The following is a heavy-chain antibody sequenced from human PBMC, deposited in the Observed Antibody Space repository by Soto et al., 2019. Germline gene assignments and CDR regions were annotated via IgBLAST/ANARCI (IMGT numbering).Heavy chain of an antibody. V-gene: IGHV1-2*04. CDR2: INPNSGGT. CDR3: ARAQYYYDSSGYCYEAYYFDY. CDR1: GYTFTGYY. D-gene: IGHD3-22*01. Sequence: VKVSCEASGYTFTGYYMHWVRQAPGQGLEWMGWINPNSGGTNYAQKFQGWVTMTRDTSISTAYMELSRLRSDDTAVYYCARAQYYYDSSGYCYEAYYFDYWGQGTLVTVSS. J-gene: IGHJ4*02.